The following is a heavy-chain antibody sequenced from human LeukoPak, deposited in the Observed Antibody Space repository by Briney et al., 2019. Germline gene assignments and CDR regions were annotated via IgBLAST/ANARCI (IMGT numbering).Heavy chain of an antibody. Sequence: GGSLRLSCAASGFTFSNAWMSWVRQAPGKGLEWVGRIKSKTDGGTTDYAAPVKGRFTISRDDSKNTLYLQMNSLRAEDTAVYYCARGDVDTAMDYDPPAPGGYWGQGTLVTVSS. CDR1: GFTFSNAW. J-gene: IGHJ4*02. V-gene: IGHV3-15*01. D-gene: IGHD5-18*01. CDR3: ARGDVDTAMDYDPPAPGGY. CDR2: IKSKTDGGTT.